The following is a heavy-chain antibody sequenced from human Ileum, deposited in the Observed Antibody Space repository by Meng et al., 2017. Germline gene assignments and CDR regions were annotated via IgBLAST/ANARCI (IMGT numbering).Heavy chain of an antibody. V-gene: IGHV3-15*01. J-gene: IGHJ4*02. CDR1: GFTFSGAW. D-gene: IGHD1-1*01. CDR2: IKSKRDGETT. Sequence: VQLVESGGGLVKPGGSLRLSCAVSGFTFSGAWMSWVRQAPGKGLEWVSRIKSKRDGETTDYAAPVKGRFTISRDDSENTVYLQMNSLKAEDTAVYYCTHGHLAGTFFDYWSQGILVTVSS. CDR3: THGHLAGTFFDY.